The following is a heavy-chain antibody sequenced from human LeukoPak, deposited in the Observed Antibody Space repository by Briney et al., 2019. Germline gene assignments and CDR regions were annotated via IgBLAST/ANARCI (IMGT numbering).Heavy chain of an antibody. CDR3: AKAYYYDSSGYYYPVYFDY. V-gene: IGHV3-23*01. CDR1: GLTFSSSA. J-gene: IGHJ4*02. Sequence: GGSLRLSCAASGLTFSSSAMAWVRQAPGQGLEWVSAISGSGGSTYYADSVKGRFTISRDNSKNTLYLQMNSLRAEDTAVYYCAKAYYYDSSGYYYPVYFDYWGQGTLVTDSS. D-gene: IGHD3-22*01. CDR2: ISGSGGST.